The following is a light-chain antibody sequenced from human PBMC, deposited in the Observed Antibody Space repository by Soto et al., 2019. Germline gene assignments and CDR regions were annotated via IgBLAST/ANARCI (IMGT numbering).Light chain of an antibody. CDR2: GAS. J-gene: IGKJ3*01. CDR3: QQYNYWPT. V-gene: IGKV3-15*01. Sequence: EIVMTQSPATLSVSPGERATLSCRTSQSVSSNLAWYQQKPGQAPRLLIYGASTRATGIPARFSGSGSGTEFTLTISILQSEDFAVYYCQQYNYWPTFGPGTKVDIK. CDR1: QSVSSN.